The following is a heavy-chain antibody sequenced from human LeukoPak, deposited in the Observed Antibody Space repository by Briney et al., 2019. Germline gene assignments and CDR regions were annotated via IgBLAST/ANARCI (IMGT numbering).Heavy chain of an antibody. CDR3: ARVRGVTLNWFDP. D-gene: IGHD3-10*01. CDR2: INHSGST. V-gene: IGHV4-34*01. J-gene: IGHJ5*02. CDR1: GFTFSRYA. Sequence: GSLRLSCAASGFTFSRYAMNWVRQAPGKGLEWIGEINHSGSTNYNPSLKSRVTISVDTSKNQFSLKLSSVTAADTAVYYCARVRGVTLNWFDPWGQGTLVTVSS.